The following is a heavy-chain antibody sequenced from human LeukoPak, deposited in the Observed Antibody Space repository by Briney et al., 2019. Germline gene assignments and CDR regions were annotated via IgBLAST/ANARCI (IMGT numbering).Heavy chain of an antibody. D-gene: IGHD5-12*01. V-gene: IGHV4-4*07. J-gene: IGHJ6*02. CDR3: TREARLASAAGLDV. CDR2: LYGSATI. CDR1: GGSISGYY. Sequence: SETLSLTCTVSGGSISGYYWSWIRQPAGKGLEWIGRLYGSATIEYNPSLRSRLSLSGDTSKNQFSLKLSSVTAADTAVYYCTREARLASAAGLDVWGQGTMVTVS.